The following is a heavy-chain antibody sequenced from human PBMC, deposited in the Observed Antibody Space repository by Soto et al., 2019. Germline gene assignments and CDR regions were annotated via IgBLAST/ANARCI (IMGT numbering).Heavy chain of an antibody. D-gene: IGHD2-2*01. CDR3: ARHIYAFYTRRNFQYSFDF. CDR2: NDPRDSQT. V-gene: IGHV5-10-1*01. J-gene: IGHJ4*02. CDR1: GYRFTGYW. Sequence: GESLKISCNGSGYRFTGYWNPRVRQKPGKGLERMGRNDPRDSQTYYGPSFRGHVTISATMSITTVFVQWSSLRASDTAMYYCARHIYAFYTRRNFQYSFDFSGQGSQVTFS.